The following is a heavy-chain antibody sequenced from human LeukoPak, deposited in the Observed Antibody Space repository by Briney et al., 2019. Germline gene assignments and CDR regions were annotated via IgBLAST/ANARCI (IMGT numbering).Heavy chain of an antibody. J-gene: IGHJ4*02. Sequence: PAGGSLRLSCAASGFTFSSYGMHWVRQAPGKGLEWVAVIWYDGSNKYYADSVKGRFTISRDNAKNSLYLQMNSLRAEDTALYYCARARGYSYGPEIDYWGQGTLVTVSS. CDR3: ARARGYSYGPEIDY. V-gene: IGHV3-33*01. D-gene: IGHD5-18*01. CDR2: IWYDGSNK. CDR1: GFTFSSYG.